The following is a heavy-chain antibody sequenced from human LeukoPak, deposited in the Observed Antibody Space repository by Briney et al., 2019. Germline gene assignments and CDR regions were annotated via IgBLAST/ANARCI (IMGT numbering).Heavy chain of an antibody. J-gene: IGHJ4*02. CDR2: ISGSGGST. CDR3: AKENGYNYYFDY. Sequence: TGGSLRLSCAASGFTFSTYAMSWVRQAPGKGLEWVSAISGSGGSTNYAGSVKGRFTISRDNSKNTLYLQMNSLRAEDTAVYYCAKENGYNYYFDYWGQGTLVTVSS. CDR1: GFTFSTYA. V-gene: IGHV3-23*01. D-gene: IGHD5-24*01.